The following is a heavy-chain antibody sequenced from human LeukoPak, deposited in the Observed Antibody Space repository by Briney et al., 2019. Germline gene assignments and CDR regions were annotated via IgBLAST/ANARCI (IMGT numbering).Heavy chain of an antibody. CDR2: IRSKIDGGAT. D-gene: IGHD2-21*01. J-gene: IGHJ4*02. Sequence: PGGSLRLSCAASGFNVNNAWMSWVRQAPGKGLEWVGCIRSKIDGGATDYAAPVKGRFTISRDDSKNTLYLQINSLKIEDTAMYYCYTSITDYWGQGTLATVSS. CDR3: YTSITDY. CDR1: GFNVNNAW. V-gene: IGHV3-15*07.